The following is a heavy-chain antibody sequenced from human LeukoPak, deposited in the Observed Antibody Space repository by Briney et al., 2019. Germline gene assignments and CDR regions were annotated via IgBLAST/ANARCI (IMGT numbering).Heavy chain of an antibody. V-gene: IGHV4-4*07. CDR3: ARARYGSGSYHYMDV. CDR1: DGSIGNFY. J-gene: IGHJ6*03. Sequence: SETLSLTCTVSDGSIGNFYWNWIRQPAGKGLEWIGRIFTTGSTNYNPSLKSRVTMSVDTSKNQLSLRLSSVTAADTAVYYCARARYGSGSYHYMDVWGKGTTVTISS. CDR2: IFTTGST. D-gene: IGHD3-10*01.